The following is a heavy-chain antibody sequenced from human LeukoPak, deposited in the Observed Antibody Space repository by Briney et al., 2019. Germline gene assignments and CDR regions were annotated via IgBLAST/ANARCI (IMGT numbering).Heavy chain of an antibody. CDR3: ARDQYSGHWYYALDV. J-gene: IGHJ3*01. V-gene: IGHV3-48*02. D-gene: IGHD6-19*01. CDR1: GFTFSGYS. CDR2: ISSSISVI. Sequence: SGGSLRLSCAASGFTFSGYSMDWVRQAPGKGLEWVSYISSSISVIYYADSVKGRFTISRDNAKNSLYLQMNSLRDEDTAVYYCARDQYSGHWYYALDVWGQGTMVTVSS.